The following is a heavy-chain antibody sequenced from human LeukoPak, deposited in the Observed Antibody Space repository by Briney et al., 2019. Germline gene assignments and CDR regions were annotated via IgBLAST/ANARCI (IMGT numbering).Heavy chain of an antibody. D-gene: IGHD2-15*01. Sequence: SETLSLTCTASIDSISKYNYFLGSIRQPPRNHLQCIRSIDYSGIIYFNPSPNSRVSISVVRSKNQFFLRLSSVTAADTAVYYCARLRPVGIVVFPGTYSYYYMDVWGNGTTVTVSS. CDR3: ARLRPVGIVVFPGTYSYYYMDV. J-gene: IGHJ6*03. CDR2: IDYSGII. V-gene: IGHV4-39*01. CDR1: IDSISKYNYF.